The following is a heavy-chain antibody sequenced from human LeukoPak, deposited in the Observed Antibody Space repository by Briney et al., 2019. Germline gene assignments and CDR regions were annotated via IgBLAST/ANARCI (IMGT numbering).Heavy chain of an antibody. J-gene: IGHJ6*03. D-gene: IGHD3-22*01. V-gene: IGHV1-69*13. Sequence: ASVKVSCKASGYTFTSYGISWVRQAPGQGLEWMGGIIPIFGTANYAQKFQGRVTITADESTSTAYMELSSLRSEDTAVYYCARGNYYDSSGLSLYYMDVWGKGTTVTISS. CDR1: GYTFTSYG. CDR2: IIPIFGTA. CDR3: ARGNYYDSSGLSLYYMDV.